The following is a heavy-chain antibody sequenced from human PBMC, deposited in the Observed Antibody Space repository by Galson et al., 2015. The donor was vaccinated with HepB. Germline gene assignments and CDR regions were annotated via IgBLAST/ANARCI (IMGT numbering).Heavy chain of an antibody. V-gene: IGHV3-23*01. CDR3: AKRPTFWYGSGCLDY. Sequence: SLRLSCAASGFTFSSYAMSWVRQAPGKGLEWVSAISGSGGSTYYADSVKGRFTISRDNSKNTLYLQMNSLRAEDTAVYYCAKRPTFWYGSGCLDYWGQGTLVTVSS. CDR1: GFTFSSYA. J-gene: IGHJ4*02. CDR2: ISGSGGST. D-gene: IGHD3-10*01.